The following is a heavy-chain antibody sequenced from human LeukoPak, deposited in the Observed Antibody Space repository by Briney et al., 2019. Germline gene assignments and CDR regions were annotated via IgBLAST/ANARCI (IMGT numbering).Heavy chain of an antibody. Sequence: PGGSLRLSCAASGLTFSSYWMHWVRQAPGKGLVWVSRINSDGSSTSYADSVKGRFTISRDSSKNAVYLQMDNLRPEDTALYFCARGKLCSYETTSYYGPFDCWGQGTLVTVSS. CDR2: INSDGSST. CDR1: GLTFSSYW. D-gene: IGHD3-22*01. J-gene: IGHJ4*02. CDR3: ARGKLCSYETTSYYGPFDC. V-gene: IGHV3-74*01.